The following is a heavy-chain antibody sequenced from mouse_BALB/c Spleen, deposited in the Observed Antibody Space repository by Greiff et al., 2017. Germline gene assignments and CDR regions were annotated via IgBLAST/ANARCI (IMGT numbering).Heavy chain of an antibody. J-gene: IGHJ1*01. V-gene: IGHV5-17*02. CDR2: ISSGSSTI. CDR1: GFTFSSFG. D-gene: IGHD1-1*01. CDR3: AIFYYGSRYFDV. Sequence: DVMLVESGGGLVQPGGSRKLSCAASGFTFSSFGMHWVRQAPEKGLEWVAYISSGSSTIYYADTVKGRFTISRDNPKNTLFLQMTSLRSEDTAMYYCAIFYYGSRYFDVWGAGTTVTVSS.